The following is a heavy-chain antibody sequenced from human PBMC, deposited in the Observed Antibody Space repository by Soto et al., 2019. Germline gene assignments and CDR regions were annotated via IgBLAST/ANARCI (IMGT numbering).Heavy chain of an antibody. D-gene: IGHD2-15*01. CDR2: ISTSGGDT. CDR1: GFTFRNYA. CDR3: ARQLGYCSDGTCYFDY. J-gene: IGHJ4*02. V-gene: IGHV3-23*01. Sequence: PGGSVGLSCAASGFTFRNYAMSWVRQAPGKGLEWVSAISTSGGDTYYADSVKGRFTISRDNSKNTLYLQMNSLTAEDTAVYHCARQLGYCSDGTCYFDYWGQGTEVTVSS.